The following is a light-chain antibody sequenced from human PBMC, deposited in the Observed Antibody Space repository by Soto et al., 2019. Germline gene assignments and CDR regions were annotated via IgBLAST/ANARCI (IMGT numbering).Light chain of an antibody. CDR2: EVS. Sequence: QSALTQPASVSGSPGQSITISCTGTTSHVGTYGLVSWYQQYPGKAPKLMIYEVSKRPSGVSNRFSGSKSGNTASLTISGLQAEDEAVYYCCSYAGTNTYVLGTGTKLTVL. V-gene: IGLV2-23*02. J-gene: IGLJ1*01. CDR1: TSHVGTYGL. CDR3: CSYAGTNTYV.